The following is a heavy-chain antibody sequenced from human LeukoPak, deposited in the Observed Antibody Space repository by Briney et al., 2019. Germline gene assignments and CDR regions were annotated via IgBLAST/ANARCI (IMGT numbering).Heavy chain of an antibody. Sequence: ASVKVSCKASGYTFTSYGISWVRQAPGQGLEWMGWINSYNGNTNYAQKVQGRVIMTTDTSTSTAYMELRSLRSDDTAMYYCARDDTWGLDILTGNWGQGTLVTVSS. CDR2: INSYNGNT. CDR3: ARDDTWGLDILTGN. CDR1: GYTFTSYG. V-gene: IGHV1-18*01. J-gene: IGHJ4*02. D-gene: IGHD3-9*01.